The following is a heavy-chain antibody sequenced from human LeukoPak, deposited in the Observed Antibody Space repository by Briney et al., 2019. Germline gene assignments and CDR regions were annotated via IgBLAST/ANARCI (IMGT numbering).Heavy chain of an antibody. Sequence: PGGTLRLSCAASGLTFNNYGMSWFRQAPGKGLEWVGFIRSKAYGGTTEYAASVKGRFTISRDDSKSIAYLQMNSLKTEDTAVYYCTREDTTYYYDSSGLDYWGQGTLVTVSS. J-gene: IGHJ4*02. CDR2: IRSKAYGGTT. D-gene: IGHD3-22*01. CDR1: GLTFNNYG. V-gene: IGHV3-49*03. CDR3: TREDTTYYYDSSGLDY.